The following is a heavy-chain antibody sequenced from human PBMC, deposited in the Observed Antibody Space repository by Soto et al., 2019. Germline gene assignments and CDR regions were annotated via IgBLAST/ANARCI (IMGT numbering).Heavy chain of an antibody. CDR1: GASVSSGRYY. D-gene: IGHD6-19*01. J-gene: IGHJ4*02. CDR3: ARSVAVPGAHIDY. V-gene: IGHV4-61*01. Sequence: SETLSLTCTVSGASVSSGRYYWNWIRQPPGRGLEWIGYIYYSGSTSYNPSLRSRVSISVDTSKNEFSLRLSSVTAADTAVYFCARSVAVPGAHIDYWGQGTQVTVSS. CDR2: IYYSGST.